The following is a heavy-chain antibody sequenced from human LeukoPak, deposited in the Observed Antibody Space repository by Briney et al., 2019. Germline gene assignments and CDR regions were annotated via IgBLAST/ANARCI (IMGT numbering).Heavy chain of an antibody. Sequence: GGSLRLSCAASGFTFSSYSMNWVRQAPGKGLEWVAYISSSSSTIYYADSVKGRFTISRDNAKNSLYLQMNSLRAEDTAVYYCASLPDYYDSSGYDFDYWGQGTLVTVSS. V-gene: IGHV3-48*04. J-gene: IGHJ4*02. CDR1: GFTFSSYS. D-gene: IGHD3-22*01. CDR2: ISSSSSTI. CDR3: ASLPDYYDSSGYDFDY.